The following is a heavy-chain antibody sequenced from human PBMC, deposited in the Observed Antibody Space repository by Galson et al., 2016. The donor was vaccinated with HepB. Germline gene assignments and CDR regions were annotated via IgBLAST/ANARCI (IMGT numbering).Heavy chain of an antibody. J-gene: IGHJ4*02. V-gene: IGHV1-46*01. CDR3: ARETSGSRAFDY. Sequence: SVKVSCKASGYNFTTYYFDWVRQAPGQGLEWMGLINPSGGSTFFARTFQGRVTMTRDTSTNTVYMELSSLRSEDTALYYCARETSGSRAFDYWGQGTLVTVSS. CDR2: INPSGGST. D-gene: IGHD1-26*01. CDR1: GYNFTTYY.